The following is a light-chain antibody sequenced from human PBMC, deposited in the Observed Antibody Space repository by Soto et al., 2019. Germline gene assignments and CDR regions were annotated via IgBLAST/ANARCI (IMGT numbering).Light chain of an antibody. CDR1: SSNIGAGYD. CDR3: QSFDSGLVGLI. V-gene: IGLV1-40*01. Sequence: QSVLTQPPSVSGAPGQRVTIACTGSSSNIGAGYDVHWYRHFPGVAPKLLLFRSSHRPSGVPDRLSGFTSGTSASLAITGLQPDDEAVYYCQSFDSGLVGLIFGAGTKLTVL. CDR2: RSS. J-gene: IGLJ2*01.